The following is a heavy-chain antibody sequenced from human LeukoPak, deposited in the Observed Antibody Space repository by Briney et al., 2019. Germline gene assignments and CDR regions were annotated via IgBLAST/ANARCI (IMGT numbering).Heavy chain of an antibody. J-gene: IGHJ4*02. D-gene: IGHD6-13*01. CDR2: ISGSGVYT. V-gene: IGHV3-23*01. CDR1: GFTFSSYA. CDR3: AASSNWQDY. Sequence: GGSLRLSCAASGFTFSSYAMNWVRQAPGKGLEWVSAISGSGVYTYCADSVKGRFTVSRDNSKNTLYLQMNSLRAEDTAVYYCAASSNWQDYWGQGTLVTVSS.